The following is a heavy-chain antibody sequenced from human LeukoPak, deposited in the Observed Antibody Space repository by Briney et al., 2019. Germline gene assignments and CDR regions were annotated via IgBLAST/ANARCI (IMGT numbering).Heavy chain of an antibody. CDR3: ARQYIDILTGYHRGELYWYFDL. CDR2: ILSSGST. Sequence: PSETLSLTCTLSGDSISSGDYYWSWIRQPAGKGLEWIGRILSSGSTNYNPSLKSRVTISLDTSKNQFSLKLNSVTAADTAVYYCARQYIDILTGYHRGELYWYFDLWGRGTLVTVSS. CDR1: GDSISSGDYY. V-gene: IGHV4-61*02. J-gene: IGHJ2*01. D-gene: IGHD3-9*01.